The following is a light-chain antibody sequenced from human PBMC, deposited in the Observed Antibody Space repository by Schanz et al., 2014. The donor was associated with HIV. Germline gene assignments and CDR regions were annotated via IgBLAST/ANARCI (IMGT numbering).Light chain of an antibody. CDR3: SSYAGSNNFWV. CDR2: EVS. J-gene: IGLJ3*02. Sequence: QSALTQPASVSGSPGQSITISCTGTSSDIGAYNYVSWYQQYPGKAPKIMIYEVSKRPSGVPDRFSGSKSGNTASLTVSGLQAEDEADYYCSSYAGSNNFWVFGGGTKLTVL. V-gene: IGLV2-8*01. CDR1: SSDIGAYNY.